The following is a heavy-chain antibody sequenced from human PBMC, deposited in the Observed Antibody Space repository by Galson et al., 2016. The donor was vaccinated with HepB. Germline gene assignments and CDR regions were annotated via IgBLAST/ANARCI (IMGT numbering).Heavy chain of an antibody. CDR1: GFTVSNNY. J-gene: IGHJ4*02. Sequence: SLRLSCAVSGFTVSNNYMSWVRQAPGKGLEWVSLIYSGGSTYYADSVKGRFTISRDNSKNTLYLQMNSLSAEDTAVYYCARLYFGSGGAVVYWGQGTLVTVSS. CDR3: ARLYFGSGGAVVY. D-gene: IGHD3-10*01. V-gene: IGHV3-53*01. CDR2: IYSGGST.